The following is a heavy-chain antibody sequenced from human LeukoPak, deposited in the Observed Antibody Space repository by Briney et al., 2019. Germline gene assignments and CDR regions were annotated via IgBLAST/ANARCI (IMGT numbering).Heavy chain of an antibody. CDR1: GGSVSSGSYY. CDR2: IYYSGST. J-gene: IGHJ4*02. V-gene: IGHV4-61*01. CDR3: ARVFSGSSLYFDY. Sequence: SETLSLTCTVSGGSVSSGSYYWSWIRQPPGKGLEWIGYIYYSGSTNYNPSLKSRVTISVDTSKNQFSLKLSSVTAADTAVYYCARVFSGSSLYFDYWGQGTLVTVSS. D-gene: IGHD1-26*01.